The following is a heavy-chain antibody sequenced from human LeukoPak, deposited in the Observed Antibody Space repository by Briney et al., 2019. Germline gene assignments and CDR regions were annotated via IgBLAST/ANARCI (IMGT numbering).Heavy chain of an antibody. J-gene: IGHJ5*02. CDR2: IYTSGST. CDR1: GGSISSYY. D-gene: IGHD2-15*01. V-gene: IGHV4-4*07. CDR3: AAHPDLGYCSGGSCTTSNNWFDP. Sequence: SETLSLTCTVSGGSISSYYWSWIRQPAGKGLEWIGRIYTSGSTNYNPSLKSRVTMSVDTSKNQFSLKLSSVAAADTAVYYCAAHPDLGYCSGGSCTTSNNWFDPWGQGTLVTVSS.